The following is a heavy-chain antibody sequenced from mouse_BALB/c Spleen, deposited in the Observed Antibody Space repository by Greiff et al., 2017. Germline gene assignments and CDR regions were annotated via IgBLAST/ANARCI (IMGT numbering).Heavy chain of an antibody. CDR1: GFTFSDYG. Sequence: EVQLVASGGGLVQPGGSRKLSCAASGFTFSDYGMAWVRQAPGKGPEWVSFISNLAYSIYYADTVTGRFTISRENAKNTLYLEMSSLRSVDTAMYYCARDTDGSKNAMDYWGQGTSVSVAA. J-gene: IGHJ4*01. CDR3: ARDTDGSKNAMDY. CDR2: ISNLAYSI. V-gene: IGHV5-15*02. D-gene: IGHD1-1*01.